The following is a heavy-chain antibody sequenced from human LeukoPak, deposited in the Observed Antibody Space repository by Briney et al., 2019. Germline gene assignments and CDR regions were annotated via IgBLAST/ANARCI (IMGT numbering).Heavy chain of an antibody. CDR3: ARVYSSSSGKTFDY. CDR2: ISSGGSPI. V-gene: IGHV3-48*03. Sequence: GGSLRLSCAASGFTFSSYEMNWVRQAPGKGLEWGSYISSGGSPIYYADSVKGRFTISRDNAKNSLYLQMNSLRAEDTAVYYCARVYSSSSGKTFDYWGQGTLVTVSS. J-gene: IGHJ4*02. CDR1: GFTFSSYE. D-gene: IGHD6-6*01.